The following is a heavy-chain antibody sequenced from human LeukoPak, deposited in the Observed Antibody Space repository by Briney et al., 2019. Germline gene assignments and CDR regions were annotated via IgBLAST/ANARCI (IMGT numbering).Heavy chain of an antibody. D-gene: IGHD1-26*01. V-gene: IGHV4-39*07. CDR2: IHYSGST. CDR3: ASSKWGGNWFDP. J-gene: IGHJ5*02. CDR1: GGSISSGSHY. Sequence: SETLSLTCTVPGGSISSGSHYWGWIRQPPGKGLEWIGSIHYSGSTYYNPSLKSRVTISVDTSKNQFSLKLSSVTAADTAVYYCASSKWGGNWFDPWGQGTLVTVSS.